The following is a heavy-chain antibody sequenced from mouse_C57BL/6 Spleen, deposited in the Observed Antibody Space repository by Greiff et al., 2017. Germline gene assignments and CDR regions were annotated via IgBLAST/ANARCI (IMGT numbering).Heavy chain of an antibody. J-gene: IGHJ1*03. CDR1: GFTFSSYG. V-gene: IGHV5-6*02. D-gene: IGHD1-1*01. Sequence: EVKLEESGGDLVKPGGSLKLSCAASGFTFSSYGMSWVRQTPDKRLEWVATISSGGSYTYYPDSVKGRFTISRDNAKNTLYLQMSSLKSEDTAMYYCASQFTTVVARYFDVWGTGTTVTVSS. CDR3: ASQFTTVVARYFDV. CDR2: ISSGGSYT.